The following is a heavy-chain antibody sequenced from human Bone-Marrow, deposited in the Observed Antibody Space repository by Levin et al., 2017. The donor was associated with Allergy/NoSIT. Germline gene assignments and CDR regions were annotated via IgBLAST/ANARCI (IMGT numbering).Heavy chain of an antibody. CDR1: GFNFRIYG. D-gene: IGHD5-24*01. Sequence: GESLKISCAASGFNFRIYGMHWVRQAPGKGLTWVAFIWNDGTNKYHADSVEGRFTISRDNSKNTLSLQMNSLGAEDAGVYYCARAGYNDYRVPYYAMDLWGQGTTVTVSS. CDR2: IWNDGTNK. V-gene: IGHV3-33*01. CDR3: ARAGYNDYRVPYYAMDL. J-gene: IGHJ6*02.